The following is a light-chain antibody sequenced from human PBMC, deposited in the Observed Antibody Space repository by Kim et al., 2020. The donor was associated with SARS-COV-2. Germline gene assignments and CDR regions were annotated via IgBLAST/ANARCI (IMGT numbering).Light chain of an antibody. V-gene: IGLV1-51*01. CDR2: DNN. Sequence: GPKVTISCSGSSSNVGNNYVSWYRTLRGTAPQLLIYDNNQRPSGIPDRFSGSKAGTSATLGITGLQTGDEADYYCGTWDSSLSAEVFGTGTKVTVL. CDR1: SSNVGNNY. CDR3: GTWDSSLSAEV. J-gene: IGLJ1*01.